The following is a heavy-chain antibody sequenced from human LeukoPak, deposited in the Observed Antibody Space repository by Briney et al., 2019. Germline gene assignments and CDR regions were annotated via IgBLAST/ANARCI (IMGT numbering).Heavy chain of an antibody. V-gene: IGHV3-74*01. J-gene: IGHJ4*02. Sequence: GGSLRLSCAASGFTFSSYWMHWGRQAPGKGLVWVSRIKSDGSSTSYADSVKGRFTISRDNAKNTLYLQMNSLRAEDTAVYYCARDQLYCTGGTCYFDYWGQGTLVTVSS. CDR3: ARDQLYCTGGTCYFDY. CDR1: GFTFSSYW. D-gene: IGHD2-8*02. CDR2: IKSDGSST.